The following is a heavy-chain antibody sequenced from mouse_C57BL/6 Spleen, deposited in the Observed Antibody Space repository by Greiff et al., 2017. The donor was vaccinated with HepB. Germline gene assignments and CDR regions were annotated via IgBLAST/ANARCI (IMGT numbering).Heavy chain of an antibody. J-gene: IGHJ3*01. CDR3: ARRGYGSSSWFAH. CDR2: IYPSDSET. D-gene: IGHD1-1*01. Sequence: VQLQQPGAELVRPGSSVKLSCKASGYTFTSYWMDWVKQRPGQGLEWIGNIYPSDSETHYNQKFKDKATLTVDKSSSTAYMQLSSLTSEDSAVYYCARRGYGSSSWFAHWGQGTLVTVSA. CDR1: GYTFTSYW. V-gene: IGHV1-61*01.